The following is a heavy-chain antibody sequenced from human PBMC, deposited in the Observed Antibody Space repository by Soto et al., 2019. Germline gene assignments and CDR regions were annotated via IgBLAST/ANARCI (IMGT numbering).Heavy chain of an antibody. CDR1: GFTFSTYA. V-gene: IGHV3-23*01. CDR2: ISGSGDKT. CDR3: AKDLKGYSGLYYNFDY. D-gene: IGHD1-26*01. J-gene: IGHJ4*02. Sequence: GGSLRLSCAASGFTFSTYAVSWVRQAPGKGLEWVSTISGSGDKTYYADSVKGRLTISRDNSKNTLYLQMNSLIVEDTAVYFCAKDLKGYSGLYYNFDYWGQGTLVTVSS.